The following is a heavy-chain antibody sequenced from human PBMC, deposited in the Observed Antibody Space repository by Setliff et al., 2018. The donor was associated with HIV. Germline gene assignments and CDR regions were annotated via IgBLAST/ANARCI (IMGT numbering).Heavy chain of an antibody. CDR2: INSDGSTT. J-gene: IGHJ6*03. CDR3: ARSGGIGNYHWDI. Sequence: PGGSLRLSCAASGFTFSSYWMHWVRQAPGKGLVWVSRINSDGSTTSYAESVRGRFTISRDDAKKSLYLQMNSLGAEDTAVYYCARSGGIGNYHWDIWGKGTTVTVSS. CDR1: GFTFSSYW. D-gene: IGHD3-16*01. V-gene: IGHV3-74*01.